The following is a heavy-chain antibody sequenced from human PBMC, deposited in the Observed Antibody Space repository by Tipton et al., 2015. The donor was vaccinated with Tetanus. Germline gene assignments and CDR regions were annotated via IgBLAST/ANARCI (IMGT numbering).Heavy chain of an antibody. CDR1: GDSISRSNW. CDR2: IYHSGST. D-gene: IGHD3-3*01. CDR3: ARSRSIFGVNVSIGI. V-gene: IGHV4-4*02. Sequence: SLRLSCTVSGDSISRSNWWGWVRQPPGKGLEWIGEIYHSGSTNYNPSLKSRVTMSVDKSKNQFSLKLSSVTAADTAVYYCARSRSIFGVNVSIGIWGQGTLATVSS. J-gene: IGHJ4*02.